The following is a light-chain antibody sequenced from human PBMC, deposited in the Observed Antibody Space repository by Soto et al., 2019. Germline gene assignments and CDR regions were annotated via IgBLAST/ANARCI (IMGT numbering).Light chain of an antibody. J-gene: IGLJ1*01. CDR1: SSNIGAGYD. Sequence: QSVLTQPPSVYGAPGQRVTISCTGSSSNIGAGYDVHWYQQLPGTAPKLLIYGNSNRPSGVPDRFSGSKSGTSASLAITGLQAEDEADYYCQSYDSSLSGRYVFGTGTKLTVL. CDR2: GNS. V-gene: IGLV1-40*01. CDR3: QSYDSSLSGRYV.